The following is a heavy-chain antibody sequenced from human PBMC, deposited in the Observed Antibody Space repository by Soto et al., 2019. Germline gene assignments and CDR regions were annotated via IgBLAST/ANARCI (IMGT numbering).Heavy chain of an antibody. J-gene: IGHJ6*03. V-gene: IGHV4-34*01. D-gene: IGHD3-3*01. CDR3: VGVVTRYYYYMDV. CDR1: GGSFSGYY. Sequence: SETLSLTCAVYGGSFSGYYWSWIRQPPGKGLEWIGEINHSGSTNYNPSLKSRVTISVDTSKNQFSLKLSSVTAADTAVYYCVGVVTRYYYYMDVWGKGTTVTVSS. CDR2: INHSGST.